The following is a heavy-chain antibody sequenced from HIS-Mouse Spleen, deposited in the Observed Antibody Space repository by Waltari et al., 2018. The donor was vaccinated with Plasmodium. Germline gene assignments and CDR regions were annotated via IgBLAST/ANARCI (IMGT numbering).Heavy chain of an antibody. V-gene: IGHV3-30*18. J-gene: IGHJ4*02. CDR1: GFTVSSYS. CDR3: AKEVLGYYDFWSRPDY. D-gene: IGHD3-3*01. Sequence: QVQLVASGGGVVEPGRSLSPSCPASGFTVSSYSRSWVRQAPGKGLEWVAVISYDGSNKYYADSVKGRFTISRDNSKNTLYLQMNSLRAEDTAVYYCAKEVLGYYDFWSRPDYWGQGTLVTVSS. CDR2: ISYDGSNK.